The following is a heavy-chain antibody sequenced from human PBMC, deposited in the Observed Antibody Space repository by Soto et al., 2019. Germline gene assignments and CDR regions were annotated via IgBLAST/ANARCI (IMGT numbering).Heavy chain of an antibody. V-gene: IGHV3-23*01. D-gene: IGHD4-17*01. CDR1: GFTFSSYA. J-gene: IGHJ4*02. CDR2: ISGSGGNT. Sequence: GGSLRLSCAASGFTFSSYAMNWVRQAPGKGLEWVSAISGSGGNTHYADSVKGRFTISRDNSKNTLFPQMNSLRAEDTAVYYCAKASSRLVSGFGDFHRYFDDWGQGTLVPVSS. CDR3: AKASSRLVSGFGDFHRYFDD.